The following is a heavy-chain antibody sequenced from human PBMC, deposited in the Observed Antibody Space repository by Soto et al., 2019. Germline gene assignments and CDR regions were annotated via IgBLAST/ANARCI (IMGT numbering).Heavy chain of an antibody. CDR1: GFTFSSYW. J-gene: IGHJ3*02. D-gene: IGHD3-16*02. Sequence: LRLSCAASGFTFSSYWMSWVRQAPGKGLEWVANIKQDGSEKYYVDSVKGRFTISRDNAKNSLYLQMNSLRAEDTAVYYCARDSSMYVWGSYRAMAFDIWGQGTMVTVSS. V-gene: IGHV3-7*01. CDR3: ARDSSMYVWGSYRAMAFDI. CDR2: IKQDGSEK.